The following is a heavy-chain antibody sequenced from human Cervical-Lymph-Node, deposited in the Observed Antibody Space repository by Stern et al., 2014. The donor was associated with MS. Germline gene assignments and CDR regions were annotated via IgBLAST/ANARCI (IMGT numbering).Heavy chain of an antibody. Sequence: VQLVESGAEEKKPGASVKVTCKTYGYRFTTYDFNWVRQAPGQGLEWMGWVNPDSGTTGYAPKFQDRLTVTTTTSSKTTSMELRGLRPDDTAVYFCARGGRGAFDVWGQGTVITVSS. CDR2: VNPDSGTT. CDR1: GYRFTTYD. CDR3: ARGGRGAFDV. D-gene: IGHD1-14*01. J-gene: IGHJ3*01. V-gene: IGHV1-8*01.